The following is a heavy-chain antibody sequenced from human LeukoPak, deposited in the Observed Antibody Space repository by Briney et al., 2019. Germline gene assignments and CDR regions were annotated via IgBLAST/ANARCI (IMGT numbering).Heavy chain of an antibody. J-gene: IGHJ4*02. CDR2: IKQDGSEK. D-gene: IGHD3-10*01. CDR1: GFTFSSYW. CDR3: AKESSEGWFGELLGGDFDY. V-gene: IGHV3-7*01. Sequence: QSGGSLRLSCAASGFTFSSYWMSWVRQAPGKGLEWVANIKQDGSEKYYVDSVKGRFTISRDNAKNSLYLQMNSLRAEDTAVYYCAKESSEGWFGELLGGDFDYWGQGTLVTVSS.